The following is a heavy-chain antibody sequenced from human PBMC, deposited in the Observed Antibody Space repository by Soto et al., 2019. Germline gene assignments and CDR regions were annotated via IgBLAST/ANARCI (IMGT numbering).Heavy chain of an antibody. CDR1: GYTFTSYG. J-gene: IGHJ4*02. V-gene: IGHV1-18*01. CDR2: ISAYNGNT. D-gene: IGHD6-13*01. Sequence: QVQLVQSGAEVKKPGASVKVSCKASGYTFTSYGISWVRQAPGQGLEWMGWISAYNGNTNYAQKLQGRVTMTTDTSTSTAYNALRSVRSDDTAVYYCARLPWEAAAGKWGSGPFDYWGQGTLVTVSS. CDR3: ARLPWEAAAGKWGSGPFDY.